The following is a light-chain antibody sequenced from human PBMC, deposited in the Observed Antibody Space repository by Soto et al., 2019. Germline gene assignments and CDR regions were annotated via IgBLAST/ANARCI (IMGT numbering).Light chain of an antibody. CDR2: EVS. J-gene: IGLJ2*01. V-gene: IGLV2-14*03. CDR3: SSYVFRGTLVV. CDR1: SIDVGGYDF. Sequence: QSVPTQPASVSGSPGQSITISCTGSSIDVGGYDFVSWYQQHPGKAPRLIIYEVSHRPSGVSDRFSASKAGNTASLTISGLQAEDEADYYCSSYVFRGTLVVFGGGTQLTVL.